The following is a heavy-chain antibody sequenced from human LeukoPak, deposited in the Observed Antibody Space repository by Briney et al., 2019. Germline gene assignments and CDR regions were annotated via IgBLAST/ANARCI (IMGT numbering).Heavy chain of an antibody. V-gene: IGHV1-69*05. D-gene: IGHD3-10*01. CDR1: GGTFSSYA. CDR2: IIPIFGTA. CDR3: ARAVGGYYGSGSYSANWFDP. Sequence: SVKVSCKASGGTFSSYAISWVRQAPGQGLEWMGRIIPIFGTANYAQKFQGRVTITTDESTSTAYMELNSLRSEDTAVYYCARAVGGYYGSGSYSANWFDPWGQGTLVTVSS. J-gene: IGHJ5*02.